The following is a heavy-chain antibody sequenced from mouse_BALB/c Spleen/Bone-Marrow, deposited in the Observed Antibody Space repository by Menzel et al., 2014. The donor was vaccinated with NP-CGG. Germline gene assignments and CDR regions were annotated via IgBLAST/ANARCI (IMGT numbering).Heavy chain of an antibody. V-gene: IGHV6-6*02. CDR2: IRLKSHNYAT. J-gene: IGHJ3*01. CDR1: GFTFSNYW. CDR3: TTGFAY. Sequence: EVQLVESGGGLVQPGGSMKLSCVASGFTFSNYWMNWVRQSPEKGLEWVAEIRLKSHNYATRYAESVKGRFTNSRDDSKSSVYLQMNNLRAEDTGIHYCTTGFAYWGQGTLVTVSA.